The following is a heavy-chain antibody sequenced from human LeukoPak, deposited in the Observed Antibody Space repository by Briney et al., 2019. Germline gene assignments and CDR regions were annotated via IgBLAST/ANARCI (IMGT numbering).Heavy chain of an antibody. CDR1: GFTFSSYA. CDR3: ARDRSSGDAFDI. J-gene: IGHJ3*02. D-gene: IGHD3-22*01. CDR2: ISYDGSNK. V-gene: IGHV3-30*04. Sequence: GGSLRLSCAASGFTFSSYAMHWLRQAPGKGLEWVAVISYDGSNKYYADSVKGRFTISRDNSKNTLYLQMNSLRAEDTAVYYCARDRSSGDAFDIWGQGTMVTVSS.